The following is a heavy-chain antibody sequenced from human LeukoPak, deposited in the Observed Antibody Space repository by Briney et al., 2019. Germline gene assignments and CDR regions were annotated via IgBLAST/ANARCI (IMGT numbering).Heavy chain of an antibody. CDR2: ISSSSSYI. J-gene: IGHJ4*02. CDR3: ARDRRSSGWYYFDY. V-gene: IGHV3-21*01. D-gene: IGHD6-19*01. Sequence: GXXXRLSCAASGFTFSSYSMNWVRQAPGKGLEWVSSISSSSSYIYYADSVKGRFTISRDNAKNSLYLQMNSLRAEDTAVYYCARDRRSSGWYYFDYWGQGTLVTVSS. CDR1: GFTFSSYS.